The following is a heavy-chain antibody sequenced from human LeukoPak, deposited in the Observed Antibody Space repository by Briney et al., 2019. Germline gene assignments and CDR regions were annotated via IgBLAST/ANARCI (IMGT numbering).Heavy chain of an antibody. CDR1: GFTFSSYG. V-gene: IGHV3-23*01. J-gene: IGHJ4*02. Sequence: PGGSLRLSCAGSGFTFSSYGMSWVRQAPGKGLEWVSAISGSGGCTYYADSVKGRFTISRDNSKNTLYLQMNSLRVEDTAVYYCAKGSQLVLPFHSWGQGTLVTVSS. D-gene: IGHD6-6*01. CDR2: ISGSGGCT. CDR3: AKGSQLVLPFHS.